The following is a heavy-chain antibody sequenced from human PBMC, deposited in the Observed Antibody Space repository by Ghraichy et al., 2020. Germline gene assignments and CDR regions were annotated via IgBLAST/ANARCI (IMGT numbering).Heavy chain of an antibody. D-gene: IGHD6-13*01. CDR2: ISGNGGST. V-gene: IGHV3-64*01. Sequence: GESLNISCEASGFPFNSYTMHWVRQAPGKGLEYVAAISGNGGSTYYAKSVKGRFTISRDNSKNTLYLQMGSLRADDMALYYCARGRSSGWYRTTFFDSWGQGTLVTVSS. CDR3: ARGRSSGWYRTTFFDS. J-gene: IGHJ4*02. CDR1: GFPFNSYT.